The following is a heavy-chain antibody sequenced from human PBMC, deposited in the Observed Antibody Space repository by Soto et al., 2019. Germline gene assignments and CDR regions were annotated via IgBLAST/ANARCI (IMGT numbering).Heavy chain of an antibody. CDR3: ARDRGVAPPVAGNTHYYYYMDV. CDR1: GYSFTNYG. Sequence: ASVQVSCKASGYSFTNYGITWVRQAPGQGLEWMGWISGFNGNTHYAQKLQGRVTMTTDASTSTAYMELRSLRSDDTAVYYCARDRGVAPPVAGNTHYYYYMDVWGKGTTVTVSS. V-gene: IGHV1-18*01. D-gene: IGHD6-19*01. CDR2: ISGFNGNT. J-gene: IGHJ6*03.